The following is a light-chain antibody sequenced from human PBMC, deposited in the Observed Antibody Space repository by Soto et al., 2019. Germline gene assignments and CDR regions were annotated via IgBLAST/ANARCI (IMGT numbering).Light chain of an antibody. CDR2: GAS. CDR1: HSVSSSY. V-gene: IGKV3-20*01. CDR3: QQYGGSPPIT. Sequence: EIVLTQSPGTLSLSPGERATLSCRASHSVSSSYLAWYRQKPGQAPRLLIYGASSRATGIPDRFSGSVFGTDFTLTISRLEPEDFAVYYCQQYGGSPPITFGQGTRLDIK. J-gene: IGKJ5*01.